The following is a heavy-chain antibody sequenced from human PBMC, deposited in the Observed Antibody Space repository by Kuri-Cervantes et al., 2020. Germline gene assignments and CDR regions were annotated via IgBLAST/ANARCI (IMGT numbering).Heavy chain of an antibody. CDR2: ISSSGSTI. D-gene: IGHD6-19*01. V-gene: IGHV3-48*01. CDR1: GFTFSSYA. Sequence: GGSLRLSCAASGFTFSSYAMSWVRQAPGKGLEWVSYISSSGSTIYYADSVKGRFTISGDNAKNSLYLQMNSLRAEDTAIYYCASAMPSSGSDYWGQGTLVTVSS. J-gene: IGHJ4*02. CDR3: ASAMPSSGSDY.